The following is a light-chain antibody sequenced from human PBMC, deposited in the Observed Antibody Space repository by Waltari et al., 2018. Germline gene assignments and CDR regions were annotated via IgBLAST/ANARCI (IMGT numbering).Light chain of an antibody. CDR1: SSDVGGYKY. J-gene: IGLJ2*01. Sequence: QSALTQPPSASGSPGQSATISCTGTSSDVGGYKYVSWYQQHPGKAPNLMIYEVSKRPSGVPDRFSGSKSGNTASLTVSGLQAEDEADYFCSSYAGSNNHVVFGGGTKLTVL. V-gene: IGLV2-8*01. CDR3: SSYAGSNNHVV. CDR2: EVS.